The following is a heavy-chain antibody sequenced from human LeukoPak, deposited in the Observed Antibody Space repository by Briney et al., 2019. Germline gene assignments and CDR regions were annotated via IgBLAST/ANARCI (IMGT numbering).Heavy chain of an antibody. Sequence: GGSLRLSCAASGFTFSINSMNWVRQAPGKGLEWVSSISSSSSYIYYADSVKGRFTISRDNAKNSLYLQMNSLRAEDTAVYYGARDLGGWFDPWGQGTLVTVSS. CDR1: GFTFSINS. CDR3: ARDLGGWFDP. V-gene: IGHV3-21*01. J-gene: IGHJ5*02. CDR2: ISSSSSYI.